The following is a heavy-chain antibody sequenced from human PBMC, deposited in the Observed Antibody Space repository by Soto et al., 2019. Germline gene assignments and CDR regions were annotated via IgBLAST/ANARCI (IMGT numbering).Heavy chain of an antibody. J-gene: IGHJ4*02. V-gene: IGHV4-4*02. CDR3: ARGHDDYGSGNDY. Sequence: SETLSLTCAVYGGSFSSNWWSWVRQPPGKGLEWIGEIYHSGSTNYNPSLKGRVTISVDKSKNQFSLKLSSVTAADTAVYYCARGHDDYGSGNDYWGQGTLVTVSS. CDR1: GGSFSSNW. D-gene: IGHD3-10*01. CDR2: IYHSGST.